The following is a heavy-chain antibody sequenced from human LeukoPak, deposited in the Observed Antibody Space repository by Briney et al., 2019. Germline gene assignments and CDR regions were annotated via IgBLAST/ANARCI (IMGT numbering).Heavy chain of an antibody. Sequence: SGRSLRLSCTASGFTFGDYAMSWVRQAPGKGLEWVGFIRSKAYGGTTEYAASVKGRFTISRDDSKSIAYLQMNSLKTEDTAVYYCTRRLQLLLNWFDPWGQGTLVTVSS. CDR3: TRRLQLLLNWFDP. D-gene: IGHD2-15*01. J-gene: IGHJ5*02. V-gene: IGHV3-49*04. CDR1: GFTFGDYA. CDR2: IRSKAYGGTT.